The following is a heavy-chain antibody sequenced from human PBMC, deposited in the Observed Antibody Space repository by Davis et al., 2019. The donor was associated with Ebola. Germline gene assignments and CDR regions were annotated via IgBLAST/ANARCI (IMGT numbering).Heavy chain of an antibody. CDR2: IYHSGST. CDR3: ARHSLYYYDSSGYRTSDYFDY. J-gene: IGHJ4*02. V-gene: IGHV4-38-2*02. Sequence: MPSETLSLTCTVSGYSISSGYYWGWIRQPPGKGLAWIGSIYHSGSTYYNPSLKSRVTISVDTSKNQFSLKLSSVTAADTAVYYCARHSLYYYDSSGYRTSDYFDYWGQGTLVTVSS. D-gene: IGHD3-22*01. CDR1: GYSISSGYY.